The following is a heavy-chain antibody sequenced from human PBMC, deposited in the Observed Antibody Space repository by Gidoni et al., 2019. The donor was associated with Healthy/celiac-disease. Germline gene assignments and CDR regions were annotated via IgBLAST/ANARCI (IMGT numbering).Heavy chain of an antibody. CDR2: ISSSSSTI. Sequence: EVQLVESGGGLVQPGGSLRLSCAASGFTFSSYSMNWVRQAPGKGLEWVSYISSSSSTIYYADSVKGRFTISRDNAKNSLYLQMNSLRDEDTAVYYCAREGWCSGGSCGYYYYYMDVWGKGTTVTVSS. V-gene: IGHV3-48*02. D-gene: IGHD2-15*01. CDR3: AREGWCSGGSCGYYYYYMDV. J-gene: IGHJ6*03. CDR1: GFTFSSYS.